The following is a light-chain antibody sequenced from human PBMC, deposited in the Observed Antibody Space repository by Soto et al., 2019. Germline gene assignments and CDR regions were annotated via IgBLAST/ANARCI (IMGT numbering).Light chain of an antibody. CDR3: CSYAGSYTGV. J-gene: IGLJ2*01. CDR1: SGDVGGYNY. CDR2: DVT. V-gene: IGLV2-11*01. Sequence: QSALTQPRSVSGSPGQSVTISCTGTSGDVGGYNYVSWYQQHPGKAPKLMIYDVTKRPSGVPYRFSGSKSVNTASLTISGLQDEDEADYYCCSYAGSYTGVFGGGTKLTVL.